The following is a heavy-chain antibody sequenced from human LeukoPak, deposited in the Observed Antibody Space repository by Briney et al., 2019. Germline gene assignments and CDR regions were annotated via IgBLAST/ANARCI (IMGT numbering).Heavy chain of an antibody. Sequence: SVKVSCKASGGTFSSYAISWVRQAPAQGLEWMGRIIPIFGTANYAQKFQGRVTITTDESTSTAYMELSSLRSEDTAVYYCARGREWEQDDWGQGTLVTVSS. CDR2: IIPIFGTA. V-gene: IGHV1-69*05. D-gene: IGHD1-26*01. CDR1: GGTFSSYA. CDR3: ARGREWEQDD. J-gene: IGHJ4*02.